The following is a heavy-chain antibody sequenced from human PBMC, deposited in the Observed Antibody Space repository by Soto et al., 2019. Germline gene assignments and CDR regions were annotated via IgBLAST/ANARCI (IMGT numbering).Heavy chain of an antibody. CDR1: GYTFKAYY. J-gene: IGHJ5*01. CDR3: ARACATIWVGYDGFDF. CDR2: IDPRSGAT. D-gene: IGHD3-10*01. V-gene: IGHV1-2*02. Sequence: VHLVQSGPETKQPGASVKMSCETSGYTFKAYYINWVRQAPGQGLEWVGRIDPRSGATKYPRRFQGGVGVSAEAYRSTAHVEMSSVTPDDTAVDCCARACATIWVGYDGFDFWGQGT.